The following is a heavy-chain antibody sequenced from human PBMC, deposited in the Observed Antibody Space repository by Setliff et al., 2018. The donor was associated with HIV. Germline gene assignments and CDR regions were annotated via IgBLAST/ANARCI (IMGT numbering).Heavy chain of an antibody. J-gene: IGHJ3*02. Sequence: ASVKVSCKASGFTFTDSAVQWVRQARGQRLEWIGWIVVGRGNTNYAQQFQGRVTITRDMSTSTAYMELSSLRSEDTAVYYCVADPSISMVRGLILGSTFDIWGQGTMVTVSS. CDR3: VADPSISMVRGLILGSTFDI. CDR1: GFTFTDSA. CDR2: IVVGRGNT. D-gene: IGHD3-10*01. V-gene: IGHV1-58*01.